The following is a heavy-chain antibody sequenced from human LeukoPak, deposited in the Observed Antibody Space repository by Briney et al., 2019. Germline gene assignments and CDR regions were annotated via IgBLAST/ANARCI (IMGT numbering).Heavy chain of an antibody. CDR1: AFTFSNYA. D-gene: IGHD4-17*01. CDR2: ISTSGDTT. CDR3: AKPPTVTTWVFDS. V-gene: IGHV3-23*01. J-gene: IGHJ4*02. Sequence: HTGGSLRLSCAASAFTFSNYAMNWVRQAPGKGLEWVSSISTSGDTTHYADSVRGRFTISRDNSKNTLYLQMNSLRAEDTAVYSCAKPPTVTTWVFDSWGQGTLVTVSS.